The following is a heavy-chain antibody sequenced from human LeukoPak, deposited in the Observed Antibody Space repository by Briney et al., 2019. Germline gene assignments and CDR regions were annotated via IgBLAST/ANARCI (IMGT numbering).Heavy chain of an antibody. D-gene: IGHD1-26*01. V-gene: IGHV3-21*01. CDR2: ISSSSSYI. J-gene: IGHJ3*02. CDR1: GFTFSSYT. Sequence: GGSLRLSCAASGFTFSSYTMNWVRQAPGKGLEWVSSISSSSSYIYYADSVKGGFNISRDNAKNSLYLQMNSLRAEDTAVYYCASPGTSDAFDIWGQGTMVTVSS. CDR3: ASPGTSDAFDI.